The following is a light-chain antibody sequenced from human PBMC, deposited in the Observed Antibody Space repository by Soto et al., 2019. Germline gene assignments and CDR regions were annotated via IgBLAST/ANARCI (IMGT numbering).Light chain of an antibody. Sequence: ERVRTQSPGTLSLSPGERATLSCRTSPPTSGKSLAWYQQRPGLAPRLLVYGASRRATAIPDRFRRSGYGTEFALSISGLEPEDFAVYFCQLYRSSPPVTFGEVKRL. J-gene: IGKJ5*01. CDR3: QLYRSSPPVT. V-gene: IGKV3-20*01. CDR1: PPTSGKS. CDR2: GAS.